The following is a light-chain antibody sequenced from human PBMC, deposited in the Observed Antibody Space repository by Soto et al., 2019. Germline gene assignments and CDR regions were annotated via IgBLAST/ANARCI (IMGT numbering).Light chain of an antibody. CDR2: DTS. CDR1: QRIGTY. V-gene: IGKV3-11*01. Sequence: EIVLTQSPATLSLSPGDRATLSCRASQRIGTYLAWYQQKAGQAPSLLIYDTSNRATGIPTRFCGSGSGTDFTLTISSLEPEDFAVYFCQHRSNSPPTWTFGQGTKVEIK. CDR3: QHRSNSPPTWT. J-gene: IGKJ1*01.